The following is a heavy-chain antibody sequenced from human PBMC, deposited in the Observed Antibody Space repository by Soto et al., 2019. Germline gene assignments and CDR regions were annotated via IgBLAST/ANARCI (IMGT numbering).Heavy chain of an antibody. CDR1: GYTFTSYD. CDR3: ARDSEMDTAMGPHFEY. Sequence: GASVKVACKASGYTFTSYDMHWVRQAPGQGLEWMGIINPSGGSTSYAQKFQGRVTMTRDTSTSTVYMELSSLRSEDTAVYYCARDSEMDTAMGPHFEYWGRGTLVTVSS. V-gene: IGHV1-46*03. D-gene: IGHD5-18*01. J-gene: IGHJ4*02. CDR2: INPSGGST.